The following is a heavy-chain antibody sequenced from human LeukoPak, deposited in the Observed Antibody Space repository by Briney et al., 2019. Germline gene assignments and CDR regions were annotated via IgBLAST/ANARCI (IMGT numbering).Heavy chain of an antibody. CDR2: IWYDGSNK. D-gene: IGHD3-9*01. CDR1: GFTFSSYG. Sequence: PGGSLRLSCAASGFTFSSYGMHWVRQAPGKGLEWVAVIWYDGSNKYYADSVKSRFTISRDNSKNTLYLQMNSLRAEDTAVYYCARDHDILTGLDHWGQGTLVTVSS. CDR3: ARDHDILTGLDH. J-gene: IGHJ4*02. V-gene: IGHV3-33*01.